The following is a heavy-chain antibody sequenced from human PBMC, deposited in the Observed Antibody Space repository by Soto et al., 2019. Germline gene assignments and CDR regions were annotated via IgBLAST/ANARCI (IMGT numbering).Heavy chain of an antibody. V-gene: IGHV3-30*18. CDR2: ISYDGSNK. Sequence: QVQLVESGGGVVQPGRSLRLSCAASGFTFSSYGMPWVRQAPGKGLEWVAVISYDGSNKYYADSVKGRFTISRDNSKNTLYLQMNSLRAEDTAVYYCAKAVSGSYWNYWGQGTLVTVSS. CDR3: AKAVSGSYWNY. J-gene: IGHJ4*02. CDR1: GFTFSSYG. D-gene: IGHD1-26*01.